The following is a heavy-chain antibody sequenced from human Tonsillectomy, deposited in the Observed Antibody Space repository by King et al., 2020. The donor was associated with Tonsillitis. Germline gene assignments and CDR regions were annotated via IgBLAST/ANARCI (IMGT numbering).Heavy chain of an antibody. V-gene: IGHV3-43*01. J-gene: IGHJ6*02. CDR1: GFTFDDYT. Sequence: VQLVESGGVVVQPGGSLRLSCAASGFTFDDYTVHWVRQAPGKGLEWVSLISWDDGSTYYADSVKGRFTISRDNSKNSLYLQMNSLRTEDTALYYCAKDTPYGSGSYYNFYGMDVWGQGTTVTVSS. CDR2: ISWDDGST. CDR3: AKDTPYGSGSYYNFYGMDV. D-gene: IGHD3-10*01.